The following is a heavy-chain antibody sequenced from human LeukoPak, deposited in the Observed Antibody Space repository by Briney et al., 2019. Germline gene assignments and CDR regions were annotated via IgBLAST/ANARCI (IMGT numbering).Heavy chain of an antibody. CDR2: IYTSGST. Sequence: SETLSLTCTVSGGSISSGSYYWSWIRQPAGKGLEWIGRIYTSGSTNYNPSLKSRVTISVDTSKNQFSLKLSSVTAADTAVYYCAITDPRGYYYMDVWGKGTTVTVSS. CDR1: GGSISSGSYY. D-gene: IGHD3-10*01. CDR3: AITDPRGYYYMDV. J-gene: IGHJ6*03. V-gene: IGHV4-61*02.